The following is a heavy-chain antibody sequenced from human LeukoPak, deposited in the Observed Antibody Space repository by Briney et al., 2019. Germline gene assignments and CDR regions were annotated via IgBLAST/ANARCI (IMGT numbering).Heavy chain of an antibody. Sequence: GASVKVSCKASGGTFSSYAISWVRQAPGQGLEWMGGIIPIFGTANYAQKFQGRVTITTDESTSTAYMELSSLRSEDTAVFYCATSPITIFGVVIYYYYMDVWGKGTTVTVSS. D-gene: IGHD3-3*01. J-gene: IGHJ6*03. CDR2: IIPIFGTA. V-gene: IGHV1-69*05. CDR1: GGTFSSYA. CDR3: ATSPITIFGVVIYYYYMDV.